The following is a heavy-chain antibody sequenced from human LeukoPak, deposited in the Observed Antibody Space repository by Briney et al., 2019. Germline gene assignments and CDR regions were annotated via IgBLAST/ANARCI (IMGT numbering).Heavy chain of an antibody. CDR2: IYTSGST. V-gene: IGHV4-61*02. D-gene: IGHD4-17*01. CDR1: GGSISSGSYY. Sequence: SETLSLTCTVSGGSISSGSYYWSWIRQPAGKGLEWIGRIYTSGSTSYNPSLKSRVTISVDTSKNQFSLKLSSVTAADTAVYYCAKTVTVTTSAFDIRGQGTMVTVSS. J-gene: IGHJ3*02. CDR3: AKTVTVTTSAFDI.